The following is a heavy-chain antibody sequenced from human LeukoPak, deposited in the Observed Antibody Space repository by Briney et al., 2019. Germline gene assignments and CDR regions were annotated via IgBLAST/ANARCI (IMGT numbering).Heavy chain of an antibody. CDR1: GYTFTSYG. CDR2: ISAYNGNT. J-gene: IGHJ5*02. V-gene: IGHV1-18*01. CDR3: ARALDRYNWNDQKLNNWFGP. Sequence: GASVKVSCKASGYTFTSYGISWVRQAPGQGLEWMGWISAYNGNTNYAQKLQGRVTMTTDTSTSTAYMELRSLRSDDTAVYYCARALDRYNWNDQKLNNWFGPWGQGTLVTVSS. D-gene: IGHD1-1*01.